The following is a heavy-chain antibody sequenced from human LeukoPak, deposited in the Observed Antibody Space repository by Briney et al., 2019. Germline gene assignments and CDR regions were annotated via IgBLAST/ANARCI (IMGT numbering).Heavy chain of an antibody. CDR3: AREIIGGFNPGAY. Sequence: SETLSLTCTVSLNSTTSNFWSWVRQPPGQGLEWIGEIHRSGSTNYNPSLQRRVTISIDRPKNQIALELSSVTAADTAVYYCAREIIGGFNPGAYWGQGTLVTVSS. J-gene: IGHJ4*02. CDR1: LNSTTSNF. CDR2: IHRSGST. D-gene: IGHD3-16*02. V-gene: IGHV4-4*02.